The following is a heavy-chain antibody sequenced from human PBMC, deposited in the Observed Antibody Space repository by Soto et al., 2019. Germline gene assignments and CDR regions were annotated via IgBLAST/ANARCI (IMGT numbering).Heavy chain of an antibody. CDR3: ARGKRYCSGANCYSVLLY. Sequence: EVQLVESGGGVVRPGGSLRLSCAASGFTFDDYGMSWVRQAPGKGLEWVCGINWNGDSTGYADSVKGRFTISRDNAKTSLYLQMNSLRAEDTALYYCARGKRYCSGANCYSVLLYWGQGTLVTVSS. V-gene: IGHV3-20*04. J-gene: IGHJ4*01. CDR1: GFTFDDYG. D-gene: IGHD2-15*01. CDR2: INWNGDST.